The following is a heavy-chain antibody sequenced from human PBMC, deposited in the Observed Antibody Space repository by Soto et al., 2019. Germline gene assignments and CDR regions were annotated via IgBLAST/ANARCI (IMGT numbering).Heavy chain of an antibody. CDR3: ARDAFYYDGPTGIYYFDY. D-gene: IGHD1-1*01. CDR1: GGTFNNYA. CDR2: IIPIFGRA. V-gene: IGHV1-69*12. Sequence: QVQLVQSGAEVKKPGSSVKVSCKASGGTFNNYAISWVRQAPGQGLEWMGGIIPIFGRANYAQKFQGRLTITEDESTSTAYMELSSLRSDDTAMFYCARDAFYYDGPTGIYYFDYWGQGTLVTVSS. J-gene: IGHJ4*02.